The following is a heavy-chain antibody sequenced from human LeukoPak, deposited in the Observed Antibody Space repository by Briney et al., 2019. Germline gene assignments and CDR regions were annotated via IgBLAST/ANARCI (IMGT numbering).Heavy chain of an antibody. Sequence: ASVKVSCKASGYTFTDYHMHWVRQAPGQGLEWMGWINPNTGGTNYAQSFQGRVTMTRDTSIRTYYMGLSSLLSDDTALYYCARGGHGHTQNDYWGQGTLVTVSS. J-gene: IGHJ4*02. V-gene: IGHV1-2*02. CDR2: INPNTGGT. D-gene: IGHD3-16*01. CDR3: ARGGHGHTQNDY. CDR1: GYTFTDYH.